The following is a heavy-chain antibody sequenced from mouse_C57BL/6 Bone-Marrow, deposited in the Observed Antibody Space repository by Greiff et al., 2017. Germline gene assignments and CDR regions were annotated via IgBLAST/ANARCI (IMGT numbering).Heavy chain of an antibody. CDR1: GYTFTSYW. Sequence: VQLQQPGAELVKPGASVKMSCKASGYTFTSYWITWVKQRPGQGLEWIGDIYPGSGSTNYNEKFKSKATVTVDTSSSTAYMQLSSLTSEDSAVYYCARDYFGSSWGFAYWGQGTLVTVSA. CDR3: ARDYFGSSWGFAY. V-gene: IGHV1-55*01. CDR2: IYPGSGST. J-gene: IGHJ3*01. D-gene: IGHD1-1*01.